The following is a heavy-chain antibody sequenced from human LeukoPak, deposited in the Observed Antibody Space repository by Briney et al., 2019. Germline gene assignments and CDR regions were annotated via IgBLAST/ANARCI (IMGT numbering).Heavy chain of an antibody. Sequence: GGSLRLSCAASGFSFSNYAMSWVRQAPGKGLEWVSGIYASGDTTNYADSAKGRFTISRDNSKNTLYLQMNSLRAEDTAIYYCARDFSGTSGLMFDYWGQGTLVTVSS. CDR2: IYASGDTT. CDR3: ARDFSGTSGLMFDY. D-gene: IGHD1-1*01. V-gene: IGHV3-23*01. CDR1: GFSFSNYA. J-gene: IGHJ4*02.